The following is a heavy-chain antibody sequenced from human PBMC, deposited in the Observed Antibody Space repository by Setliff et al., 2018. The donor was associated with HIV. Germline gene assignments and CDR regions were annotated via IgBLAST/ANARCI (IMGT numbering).Heavy chain of an antibody. V-gene: IGHV3-23*01. CDR1: GFTFNTYA. CDR2: ISGSGGST. Sequence: GGSLRLSCSASGFTFNTYAMSWVRQAPGKGLEWVSVISGSGGSTFYADSVKGRFTISRDNSKNTLYLLMNGLRVEDTAVYYCAKDGISGGAYPPYYFDYWGHGTLVTVSS. D-gene: IGHD2-15*01. CDR3: AKDGISGGAYPPYYFDY. J-gene: IGHJ4*01.